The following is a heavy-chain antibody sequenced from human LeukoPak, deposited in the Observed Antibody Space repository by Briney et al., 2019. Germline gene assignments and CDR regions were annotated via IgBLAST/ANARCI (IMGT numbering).Heavy chain of an antibody. D-gene: IGHD3-22*01. CDR2: IYSGGST. CDR3: ARLYYYDSSAGDY. Sequence: GGSLRLSCAASGFTVSNNYMSWVRQAPGKGLEWVSVIYSGGSTYYADSVKGRFTISRDNSKNTLYLQMNSLRAEDTAVYYCARLYYYDSSAGDYWGQGTLVTVSS. V-gene: IGHV3-66*01. CDR1: GFTVSNNY. J-gene: IGHJ4*02.